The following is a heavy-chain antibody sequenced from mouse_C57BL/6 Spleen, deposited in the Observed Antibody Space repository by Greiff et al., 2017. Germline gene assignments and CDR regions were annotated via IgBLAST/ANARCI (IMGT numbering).Heavy chain of an antibody. CDR3: ARGGLLDSLAMDD. Sequence: EVQLQQSGPGMVKPSQSLSLTCTVTGYSITSGYDWHWIRHFPGNKLEWMGYISYSGSTNYNPSLKSRISITHDTSKNHFFLKLNSVTTEDTATYYCARGGLLDSLAMDDWGKGTSVTVSS. J-gene: IGHJ4*01. CDR2: ISYSGST. V-gene: IGHV3-1*01. D-gene: IGHD1-1*01. CDR1: GYSITSGYD.